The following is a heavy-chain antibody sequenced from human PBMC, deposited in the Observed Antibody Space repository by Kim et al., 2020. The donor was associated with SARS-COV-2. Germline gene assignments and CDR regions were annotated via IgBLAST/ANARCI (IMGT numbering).Heavy chain of an antibody. Sequence: DTPPRRMRVTISGDTSKNQFSLKLSSVTAADTAVYYCARATITAIFDPWGQGTLVTVSS. CDR3: ARATITAIFDP. D-gene: IGHD1-20*01. J-gene: IGHJ5*02. V-gene: IGHV4-59*01.